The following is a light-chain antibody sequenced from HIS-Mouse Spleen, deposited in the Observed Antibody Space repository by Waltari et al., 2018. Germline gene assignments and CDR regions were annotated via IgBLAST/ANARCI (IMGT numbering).Light chain of an antibody. V-gene: IGLV2-23*01. J-gene: IGLJ2*01. CDR2: EGS. CDR3: CSYAGSSTSVV. CDR1: SSDVGSYNL. Sequence: QSALTQPASVSGSPGQSITISCHGTSSDVGSYNLVSWYQQHPGKAPKLMIYEGSKRPSGVSNRFSGSKSGNTASLTISGLQAEDEADYYCCSYAGSSTSVVFGGGTKLTVL.